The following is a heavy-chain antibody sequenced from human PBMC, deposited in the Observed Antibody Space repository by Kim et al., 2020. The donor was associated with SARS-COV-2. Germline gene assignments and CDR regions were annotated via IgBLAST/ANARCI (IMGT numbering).Heavy chain of an antibody. CDR2: ISWNSDSI. Sequence: GGSLRLSCAASGFTFDDYAMHWVRQSPGKGLEWVSGISWNSDSIVYADSVKGRFTISRDNAKNSLYLRMNSLRPEDTALYYCAKDFRPTAYAMDVWCQGT. CDR1: GFTFDDYA. CDR3: AKDFRPTAYAMDV. V-gene: IGHV3-9*01. J-gene: IGHJ6*02. D-gene: IGHD4-4*01.